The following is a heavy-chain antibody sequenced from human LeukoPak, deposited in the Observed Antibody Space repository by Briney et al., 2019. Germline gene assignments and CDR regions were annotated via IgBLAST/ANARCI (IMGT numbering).Heavy chain of an antibody. CDR3: ARLADSSGYYLDY. Sequence: SGESLKIPCKGSGYSFTSYWIGWVRQMPGKGLEWMGIIYPGGSDTRYSPSFQGQVTISADKSISTAYLQWSSLKASDSAMFYCARLADSSGYYLDYWGQGTLVTVSS. CDR2: IYPGGSDT. D-gene: IGHD3-22*01. V-gene: IGHV5-51*01. CDR1: GYSFTSYW. J-gene: IGHJ4*02.